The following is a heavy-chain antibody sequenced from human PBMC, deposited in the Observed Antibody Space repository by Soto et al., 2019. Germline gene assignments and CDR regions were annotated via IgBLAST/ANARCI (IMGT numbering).Heavy chain of an antibody. V-gene: IGHV4-39*01. CDR2: IYYSGST. Sequence: TLSLTCTVSGGSISSSSYYWGWIRQPPGKGLEWIGSIYYSGSTYYNPSLKSRVTISVDTSKNQFSLKLSSVTAADTAVYYCARRSHYYGSGSSHYYYYYGMDVWGQGTTVTVSS. CDR1: GGSISSSSYY. D-gene: IGHD3-10*01. J-gene: IGHJ6*02. CDR3: ARRSHYYGSGSSHYYYYYGMDV.